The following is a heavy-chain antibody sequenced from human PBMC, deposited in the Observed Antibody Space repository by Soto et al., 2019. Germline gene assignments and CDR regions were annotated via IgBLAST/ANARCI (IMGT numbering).Heavy chain of an antibody. CDR3: ARTDSRPQDFDY. D-gene: IGHD6-13*01. J-gene: IGHJ4*02. V-gene: IGHV1-18*01. CDR1: GYTFTSYG. CDR2: INPYNGNT. Sequence: QVQLVQSGAEVKKPGASVKVSCKASGYTFTSYGITWVRQAPGQGLEWMGWINPYNGNTNYVQKLQGRVTMTTYTSTGPAAMELRSLRPDDTAVYYCARTDSRPQDFDYWGQGTLVSVSS.